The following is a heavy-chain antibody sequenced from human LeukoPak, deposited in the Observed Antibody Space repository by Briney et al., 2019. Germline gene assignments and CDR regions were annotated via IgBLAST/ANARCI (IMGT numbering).Heavy chain of an antibody. CDR3: ATIAAAGDRPYYYYYMDV. J-gene: IGHJ6*03. CDR2: IYTSGST. V-gene: IGHV4-61*02. CDR1: SYSISSGYY. D-gene: IGHD6-13*01. Sequence: SETLSLTCTVSSYSISSGYYWGWIRQPAGKGLEWIGRIYTSGSTNYNPSLKSRVTISVDTSKNQFSLKLSSVTAADTAVYYCATIAAAGDRPYYYYYMDVWGKGTTVTVSS.